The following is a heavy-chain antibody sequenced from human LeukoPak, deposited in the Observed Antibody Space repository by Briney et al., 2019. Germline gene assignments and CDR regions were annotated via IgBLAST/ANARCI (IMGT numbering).Heavy chain of an antibody. CDR2: IYYSGST. V-gene: IGHV4-59*01. Sequence: SETLSLTCTVFGGSISSYYWSWIRQPPGKGLEWIGYIYYSGSTNYNPSLKSRVTISVDTSKNQFSLKLSSVTAADTAVYYCARCIAVAGAFDYWGQGTLVTVSS. CDR3: ARCIAVAGAFDY. J-gene: IGHJ4*02. D-gene: IGHD6-19*01. CDR1: GGSISSYY.